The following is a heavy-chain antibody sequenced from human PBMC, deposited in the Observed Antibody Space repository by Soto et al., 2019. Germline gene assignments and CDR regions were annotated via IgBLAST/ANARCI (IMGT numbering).Heavy chain of an antibody. CDR3: VKAQPQYCSSTSCSYYYYGMDV. Sequence: GGPQRLSYTASGFNFSSYAMHWVRQAPGKGLEYVSAISSNGGSTYYADSVKGRFTISRDNSKNTLYLQMSSLRAEDTAVYYCVKAQPQYCSSTSCSYYYYGMDVWGQGTSVTGFS. V-gene: IGHV3-64D*06. CDR1: GFNFSSYA. D-gene: IGHD2-2*01. J-gene: IGHJ6*02. CDR2: ISSNGGST.